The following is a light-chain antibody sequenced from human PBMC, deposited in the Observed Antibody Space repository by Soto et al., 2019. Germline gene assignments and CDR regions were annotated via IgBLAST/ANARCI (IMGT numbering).Light chain of an antibody. CDR1: QSISSW. CDR2: DAS. CDR3: QQYNSSLPWT. V-gene: IGKV1-5*01. Sequence: DIQMTQSPSTLSASVGDRVTITCRASQSISSWLAWYQQKPGKAPKLLIYDASSLESGVLSRFSGSGSGTEFTLTISSLQPDDFATYYCQQYNSSLPWTFGQGTKVEIK. J-gene: IGKJ1*01.